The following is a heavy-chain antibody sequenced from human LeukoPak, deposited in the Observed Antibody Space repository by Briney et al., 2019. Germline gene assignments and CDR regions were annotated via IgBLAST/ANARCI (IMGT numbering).Heavy chain of an antibody. V-gene: IGHV1-2*06. D-gene: IGHD2/OR15-2a*01. CDR1: GYTFTGYH. J-gene: IGHJ3*02. CDR2: INPNSGDT. Sequence: EASVKVSCKASGYTFTGYHMHWVRQAPGQGLEWMGRINPNSGDTNYAQKFQGRVTMTRDTSISTAYVELSRLRSDDTAVYYCARVDEYDAFDIWGQGTMVTVSS. CDR3: ARVDEYDAFDI.